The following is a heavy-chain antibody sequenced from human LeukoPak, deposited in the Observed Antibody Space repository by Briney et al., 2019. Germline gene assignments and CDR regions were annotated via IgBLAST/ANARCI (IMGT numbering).Heavy chain of an antibody. Sequence: GGSLRLSCAASGFTFDDYGMSWVRQGPGKELDWVSGINWNGGSTGYADSVKGRFTISRDNGKNSLYLQMNSLRAEDTALYYCARSGYYDSSAYFYWGQGTLVTVSS. V-gene: IGHV3-20*04. D-gene: IGHD3-22*01. J-gene: IGHJ4*02. CDR1: GFTFDDYG. CDR2: INWNGGST. CDR3: ARSGYYDSSAYFY.